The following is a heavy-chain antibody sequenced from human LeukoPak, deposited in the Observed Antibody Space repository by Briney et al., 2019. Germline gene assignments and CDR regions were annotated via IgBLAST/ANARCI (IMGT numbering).Heavy chain of an antibody. D-gene: IGHD3-22*01. J-gene: IGHJ4*02. CDR2: ITSSSTYT. CDR1: TFTFSTYN. CDR3: ARARDSSGYYLFDY. V-gene: IGHV3-21*01. Sequence: PGGSLRLSCAASTFTFSTYNMNWVRQAPGKGLEWVSSITSSSTYTFYADSVRGRFTISRDNAKNSLYLQMNSLRAEDTAVYYCARARDSSGYYLFDYWGQGTLVTVSS.